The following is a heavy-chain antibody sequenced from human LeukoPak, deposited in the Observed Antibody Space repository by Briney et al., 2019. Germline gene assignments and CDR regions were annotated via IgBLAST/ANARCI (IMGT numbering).Heavy chain of an antibody. CDR1: GYSFTSYW. J-gene: IGHJ4*02. CDR3: ARRGNRGYSYGPFDY. Sequence: GESLKISCKGSGYSFTSYWIGWVRQMPGKGLEWMGIIYPGDSDTRYSPSFQGQVTISADKSTSTAYLQWSSLKASDTAMYYCARRGNRGYSYGPFDYWGQGTLVTVSS. D-gene: IGHD5-18*01. CDR2: IYPGDSDT. V-gene: IGHV5-51*01.